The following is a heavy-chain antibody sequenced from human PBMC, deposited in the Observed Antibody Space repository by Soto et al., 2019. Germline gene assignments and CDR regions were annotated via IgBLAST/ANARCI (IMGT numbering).Heavy chain of an antibody. J-gene: IGHJ6*03. CDR2: ITSSGRTI. Sequence: QVQLVESGGGLVKPGGSLRLSCAASGFTFSDYSMGWIRQAPGKGLEWVSHITSSGRTIYYADSVKGRFTISRDNAKNSLYLQMNSLTAEDTAVYFCARAPEDFWSDYFYVDVWGKGTTVTVSS. V-gene: IGHV3-11*01. CDR3: ARAPEDFWSDYFYVDV. D-gene: IGHD3-3*01. CDR1: GFTFSDYS.